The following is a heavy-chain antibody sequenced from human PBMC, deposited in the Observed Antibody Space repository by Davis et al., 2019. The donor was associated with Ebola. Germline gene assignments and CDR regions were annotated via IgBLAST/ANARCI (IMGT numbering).Heavy chain of an antibody. J-gene: IGHJ6*02. CDR3: AGVSRAGYLSKDV. D-gene: IGHD3-16*02. V-gene: IGHV4-59*12. Sequence: AGSLRLSCTVSGGSISSYYWSWIRQPPGKGLEWIGYIYYSGSTNYNPSLKSRVTISVDTSKDQFSLKLSSVTAADTAVYYYAGVSRAGYLSKDVWSQGTTVTVSS. CDR1: GGSISSYY. CDR2: IYYSGST.